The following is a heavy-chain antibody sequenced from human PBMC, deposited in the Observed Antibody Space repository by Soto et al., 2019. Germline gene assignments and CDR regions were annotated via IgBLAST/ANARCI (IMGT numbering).Heavy chain of an antibody. CDR2: ISAYNGNT. D-gene: IGHD4-17*01. Sequence: GASVKVSCKASGYTFTSYGISWVRQAPGQGLEWMGWISAYNGNTNYAQKLQGRVTMTTDTSTSTAYMELRSLRSDDTAVYYCARDREKYGDMDYFDYWGQGTLVTVSS. CDR3: ARDREKYGDMDYFDY. V-gene: IGHV1-18*04. CDR1: GYTFTSYG. J-gene: IGHJ4*02.